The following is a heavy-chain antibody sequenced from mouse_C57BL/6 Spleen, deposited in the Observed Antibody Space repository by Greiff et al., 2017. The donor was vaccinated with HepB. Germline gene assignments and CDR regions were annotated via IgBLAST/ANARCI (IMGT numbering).Heavy chain of an antibody. CDR3: ARDLGDYYGSRGFAY. D-gene: IGHD1-1*01. CDR2: ISYSGST. Sequence: EVKLEESGPGMVKPSQSLSLTCTVTGYSITSGYDWHWIRHFPGNKLEWMGYISYSGSTNYNPSLKSRISITHDTSKNHFFLKLNSVTTEDTATYYCARDLGDYYGSRGFAYWGQGTLVTVSA. CDR1: GYSITSGYD. J-gene: IGHJ3*01. V-gene: IGHV3-1*01.